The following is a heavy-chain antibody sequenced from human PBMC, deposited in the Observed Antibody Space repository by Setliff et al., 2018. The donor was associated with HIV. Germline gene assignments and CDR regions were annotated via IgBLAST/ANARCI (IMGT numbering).Heavy chain of an antibody. J-gene: IGHJ4*02. CDR3: ARGGGFWSGQLDY. CDR2: INHSGIS. V-gene: IGHV4-34*01. D-gene: IGHD3-3*01. CDR1: GGSFRDHY. Sequence: PSETLSLTCAVYGGSFRDHYWSWIRQPPGKGLECIGEINHSGISNFNPFLKSRVSIPIDTPRSQFSLKLSSVTAADTAVYYCARGGGFWSGQLDYWGQGTLVTVSS.